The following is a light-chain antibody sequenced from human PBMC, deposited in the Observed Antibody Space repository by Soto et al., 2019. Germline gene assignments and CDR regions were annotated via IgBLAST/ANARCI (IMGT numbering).Light chain of an antibody. CDR1: SSDVGAYNL. CDR3: ASLTTTNFV. V-gene: IGLV2-14*01. Sequence: QSALTQPASVSGSPGQSITISCTGTSSDVGAYNLVSWYQHLPDKAPKLIISEVTNRPSGVSDRFSGSKSGNTASLTISGLQAEDEADYYCASLTTTNFVFGSGTKLTFL. J-gene: IGLJ1*01. CDR2: EVT.